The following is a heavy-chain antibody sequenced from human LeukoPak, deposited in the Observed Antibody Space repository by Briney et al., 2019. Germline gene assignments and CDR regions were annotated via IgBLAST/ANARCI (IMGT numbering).Heavy chain of an antibody. CDR3: ARGIGCYYGSGSYFVLYYFDY. V-gene: IGHV1-18*01. D-gene: IGHD3-10*01. CDR1: GYTFTSYG. J-gene: IGHJ4*02. Sequence: GASVKVSCKASGYTFTSYGISWVRQAPGQGLEWMGWISAYNGNTNYAQKLQGRVTMTTDTSTSTAYMELRSLRSDDTAVYYCARGIGCYYGSGSYFVLYYFDYWGQGTLVTVSS. CDR2: ISAYNGNT.